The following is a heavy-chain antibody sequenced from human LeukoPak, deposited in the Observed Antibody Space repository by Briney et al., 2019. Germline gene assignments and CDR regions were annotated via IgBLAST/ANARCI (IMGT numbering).Heavy chain of an antibody. D-gene: IGHD3-22*01. CDR3: ARDRFDDSSGYYYHYFYYMDV. J-gene: IGHJ6*03. V-gene: IGHV4-39*07. CDR1: GGSISSGSYY. CDR2: IYYSGNT. Sequence: PSQTLSLTCTVSGGSISSGSYYWGWIRQPPGKGLEWIGSIYYSGNTDYNPSLKSRVTISVETSKNQFSLKLSSVTAADTAVYYCARDRFDDSSGYYYHYFYYMDVWGKGTTVTVSS.